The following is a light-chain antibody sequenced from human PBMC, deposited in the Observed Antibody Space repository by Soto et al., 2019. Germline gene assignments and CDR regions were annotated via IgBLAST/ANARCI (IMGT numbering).Light chain of an antibody. CDR3: HQRSNWPRT. CDR1: QTVSSSY. V-gene: IGKV3D-20*02. CDR2: GAS. J-gene: IGKJ4*01. Sequence: EIVLTQSPGTLSLSPGERATLSCRASQTVSSSYLAWYQQKRGQAPRLLIYGASNRATGIPARFSGSGSGTDFTLTISSLEAEDFAVYYCHQRSNWPRTFGGGTKVDIK.